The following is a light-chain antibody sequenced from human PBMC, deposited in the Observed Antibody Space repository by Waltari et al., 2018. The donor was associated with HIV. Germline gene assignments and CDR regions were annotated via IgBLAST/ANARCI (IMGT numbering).Light chain of an antibody. CDR2: SNN. V-gene: IGLV1-44*01. CDR3: AAWDDSLNGRV. Sequence: QSVLTKPPSASGTPGQRVTIYCSGSSSNIGSNTVNWYQQLPGTAPKLLIYSNNQRPSGVPDRFSGSKSGTSASLAISGLQSEDEADYYCAAWDDSLNGRVFGGGTKLTVL. CDR1: SSNIGSNT. J-gene: IGLJ2*01.